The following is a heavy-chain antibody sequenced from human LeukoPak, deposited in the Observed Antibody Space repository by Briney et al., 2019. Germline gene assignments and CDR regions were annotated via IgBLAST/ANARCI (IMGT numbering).Heavy chain of an antibody. CDR2: ISYDGSNK. J-gene: IGHJ6*02. D-gene: IGHD3-3*01. CDR3: ARVRPLRFLTMDV. CDR1: GFTFSSYA. V-gene: IGHV3-30-3*01. Sequence: GGSLRLSCAASGFTFSSYAMHWVRQAPGKGLEWVAVISYDGSNKYYADSVKGRFTISRDNSKNTLYLQMNSLRAEDTAVYYCARVRPLRFLTMDVWGQGTTVTVSS.